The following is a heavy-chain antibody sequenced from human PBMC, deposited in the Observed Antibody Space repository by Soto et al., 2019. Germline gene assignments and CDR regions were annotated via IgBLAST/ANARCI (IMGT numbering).Heavy chain of an antibody. CDR1: GFTFTTYA. V-gene: IGHV3-23*01. CDR3: AKDYSSGYYAFDI. J-gene: IGHJ3*02. Sequence: GGSLRLSCAPSGFTFTTYAMSWVRQAPGKGLEWVSSISSGVDTYYADSVKCRFTISRDCSKNTLYLQMNNLRAEDTATYYCAKDYSSGYYAFDIWGRGTMVTVSS. CDR2: ISSGVDT. D-gene: IGHD3-22*01.